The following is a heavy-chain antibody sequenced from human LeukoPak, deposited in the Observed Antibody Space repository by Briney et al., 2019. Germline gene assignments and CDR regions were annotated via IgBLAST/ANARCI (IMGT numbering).Heavy chain of an antibody. Sequence: GGSLRLSCAASGFTFSDYYMSWIRQAPGKGLEWVSYISSSGSTIYYADSVKGRFTISRDNAKNSLYLQMNSLRAEDTAVYYYAREELVSSPNDYWGQGTLVTVSS. V-gene: IGHV3-11*04. CDR3: AREELVSSPNDY. CDR1: GFTFSDYY. D-gene: IGHD6-6*01. J-gene: IGHJ4*02. CDR2: ISSSGSTI.